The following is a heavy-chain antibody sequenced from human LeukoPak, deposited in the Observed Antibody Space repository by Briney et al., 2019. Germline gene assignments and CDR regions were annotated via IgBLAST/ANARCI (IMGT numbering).Heavy chain of an antibody. CDR1: GGSFSGYC. Sequence: SETLSLTCAVYGGSFSGYCWSWIRQPPGKGLEWIGEINHSGSTNYNPSLKSRVTISVDTSKNQFSLKLSSVTAADTAVYYCATGQYYYDSSGYCLVDYWGQGTLVTVSS. CDR3: ATGQYYYDSSGYCLVDY. J-gene: IGHJ4*02. CDR2: INHSGST. D-gene: IGHD3-22*01. V-gene: IGHV4-34*01.